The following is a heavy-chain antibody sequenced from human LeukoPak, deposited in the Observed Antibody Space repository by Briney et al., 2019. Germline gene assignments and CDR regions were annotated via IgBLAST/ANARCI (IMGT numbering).Heavy chain of an antibody. D-gene: IGHD2-21*02. CDR1: VVPFRSYL. CDR2: IHSDGGST. V-gene: IGHV3-74*01. J-gene: IGHJ4*02. Sequence: GGTLRLSCAASVVPFRSYLMHCVPDAPGRGRVWVSRIHSDGGSTSYAESLKGGFPISRDNAKTTLYLKMNSLRAEDTAVYYCAGDEVAYCGGDCYPDCWGQGTLVTVSS. CDR3: AGDEVAYCGGDCYPDC.